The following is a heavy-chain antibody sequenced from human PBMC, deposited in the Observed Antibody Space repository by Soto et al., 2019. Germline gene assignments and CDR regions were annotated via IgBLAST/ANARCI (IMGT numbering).Heavy chain of an antibody. D-gene: IGHD2-15*01. J-gene: IGHJ3*02. V-gene: IGHV1-3*01. Sequence: ASVKPSSKAPRYAFTSYSMHCLRQTPEQRLEWMGWINAGNGNTKYSQKFQGRVTITRDTSASTAYMELSSLRSEDTAVYYCARDSGPWGSAYCSGGSCLGPDAFDIWGQGTMVTVSS. CDR3: ARDSGPWGSAYCSGGSCLGPDAFDI. CDR2: INAGNGNT. CDR1: RYAFTSYS.